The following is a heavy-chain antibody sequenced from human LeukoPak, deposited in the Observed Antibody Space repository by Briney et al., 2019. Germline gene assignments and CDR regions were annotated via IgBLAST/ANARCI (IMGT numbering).Heavy chain of an antibody. V-gene: IGHV4-59*01. CDR2: IYYSGST. CDR3: ARVPDTLYYFDY. CDR1: GGSISSYY. D-gene: IGHD2-2*02. Sequence: PSETLSLTCTVSGGSISSYYWSWIRQPPGKGLEWIGYIYYSGSTNYNPSLKSRVTISVDTSKNQFSLKLSSVTAADTAVYYCARVPDTLYYFDYWGQGTLVTVSS. J-gene: IGHJ4*02.